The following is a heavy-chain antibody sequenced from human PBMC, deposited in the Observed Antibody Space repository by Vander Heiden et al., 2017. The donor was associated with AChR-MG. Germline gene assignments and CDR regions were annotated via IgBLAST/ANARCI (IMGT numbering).Heavy chain of an antibody. CDR2: INPNSGGT. D-gene: IGHD2-2*01. J-gene: IGHJ6*02. CDR1: GYTFTGYY. CDR3: ARSSPYCSSTSCYERDSYYYYGMDV. V-gene: IGHV1-2*02. Sequence: QVQLVQSGAEVKKPGASVKVSCKASGYTFTGYYMHWVRQAPGQGLEWMGWINPNSGGTNYAQKFQGRVTMTSDTAISTAYMELSRLRSDETAVYYCARSSPYCSSTSCYERDSYYYYGMDVWGQGPTVTVSS.